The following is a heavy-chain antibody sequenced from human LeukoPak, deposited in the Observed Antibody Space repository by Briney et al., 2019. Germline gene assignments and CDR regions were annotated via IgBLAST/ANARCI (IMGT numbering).Heavy chain of an antibody. V-gene: IGHV1-69*13. CDR3: ARDKGRPAAISDYYYYYMDV. J-gene: IGHJ6*03. CDR1: GGTFSSYA. Sequence: SVKVSCKASGGTFSSYAISWVRQAPGQGLEWMGGIIPIFGTANYAQKFQGRVTITADESTSTAYMELSSLRSEDTAVYYCARDKGRPAAISDYYYYYMDVWGKGTTVTVSS. D-gene: IGHD2-2*01. CDR2: IIPIFGTA.